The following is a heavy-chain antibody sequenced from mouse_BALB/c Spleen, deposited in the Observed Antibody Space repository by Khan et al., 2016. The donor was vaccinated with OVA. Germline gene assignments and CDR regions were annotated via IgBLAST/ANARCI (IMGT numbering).Heavy chain of an antibody. Sequence: VELVESGPGLVAPSQSLSITCTISGFSLTNYGVHWVRQPPGKGLEWLVVIWSDGSTTYNSALKSRLSISKDNSKSQVFLKINSLQTDDTAMYFCARQPYYHYNIMDYWGQGTLVTVSA. D-gene: IGHD2-4*01. CDR2: IWSDGST. CDR3: ARQPYYHYNIMDY. J-gene: IGHJ3*01. CDR1: GFSLTNYG. V-gene: IGHV2-6-1*01.